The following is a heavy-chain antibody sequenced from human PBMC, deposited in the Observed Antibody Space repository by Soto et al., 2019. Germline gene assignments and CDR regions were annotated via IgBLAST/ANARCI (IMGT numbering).Heavy chain of an antibody. CDR2: IYHSGSP. V-gene: IGHV4-4*02. D-gene: IGHD3-16*01. CDR3: ARKPDVATAKVGGGYVFDV. Sequence: QVQLQESGPGLVKPSGTLSLTCAASSGSIFTTNWWSWVRQSPGRGLQWIGDIYHSGSPKYNPSLKSRVSISIDKSKDRFFRNLTSVTAADTAVYYCARKPDVATAKVGGGYVFDVWGQGTRVTVSS. CDR1: SGSIFTTNW. J-gene: IGHJ3*01.